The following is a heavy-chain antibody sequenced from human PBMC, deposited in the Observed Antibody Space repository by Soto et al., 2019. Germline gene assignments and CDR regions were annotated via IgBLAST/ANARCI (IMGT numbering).Heavy chain of an antibody. CDR1: GGSISSYY. D-gene: IGHD3-22*01. Sequence: SETLSLTCTVSGGSISSYYWSWIRQPPGKGLEWIGYIYYSGSTNYNPSLKSRVTISVDTSKNQFSLKLSSVTAADTAVYYCASLTSYDSSGYYFYYFDCWGQGTLVTVSS. CDR2: IYYSGST. J-gene: IGHJ4*02. V-gene: IGHV4-59*01. CDR3: ASLTSYDSSGYYFYYFDC.